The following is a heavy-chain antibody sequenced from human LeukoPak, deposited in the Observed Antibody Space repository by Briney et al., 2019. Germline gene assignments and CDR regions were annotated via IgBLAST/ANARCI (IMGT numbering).Heavy chain of an antibody. J-gene: IGHJ3*02. CDR2: IYYSGST. Sequence: PSETLSLTCTVSGGSISSSSYYWGWIRQPPGKGLEWIGSIYYSGSTYYNPSLKSRVTISVDTSKNQFSLKLSSVTAADTAVYYCAREYYYDSSGYPKDVGAFDIWGQGTMVTVSS. CDR3: AREYYYDSSGYPKDVGAFDI. CDR1: GGSISSSSYY. V-gene: IGHV4-39*07. D-gene: IGHD3-22*01.